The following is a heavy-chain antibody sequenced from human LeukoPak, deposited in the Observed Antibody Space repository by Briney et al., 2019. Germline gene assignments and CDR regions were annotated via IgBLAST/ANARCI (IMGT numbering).Heavy chain of an antibody. CDR1: GYTFSGYY. V-gene: IGHV1-2*02. J-gene: IGHJ4*02. Sequence: ASAKVSCKASGYTFSGYYMHWGRQAPRQRLEGMGWINPNSGGTNNAQMFQGRVNMTSDTSLSTAYMALRRLKSDDTAVYYGARDRVGRSLSFDYWGQGTLVTVSS. CDR3: ARDRVGRSLSFDY. D-gene: IGHD6-6*01. CDR2: INPNSGGT.